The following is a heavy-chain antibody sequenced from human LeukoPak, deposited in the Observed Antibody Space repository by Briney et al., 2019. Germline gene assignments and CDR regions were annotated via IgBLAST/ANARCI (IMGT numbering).Heavy chain of an antibody. Sequence: PGTSLRLSCEVSRFTFRNYGMHWLRQAPGKGLEWLTLISYDGSNQFYADSVKGRFTISRDNSKGTLYLQMDGLRPEDTAVYFWAKDTPLKGATFPGNWGKGPLVT. J-gene: IGHJ4*02. CDR2: ISYDGSNQ. D-gene: IGHD1-26*01. V-gene: IGHV3-30*18. CDR1: RFTFRNYG. CDR3: AKDTPLKGATFPGN.